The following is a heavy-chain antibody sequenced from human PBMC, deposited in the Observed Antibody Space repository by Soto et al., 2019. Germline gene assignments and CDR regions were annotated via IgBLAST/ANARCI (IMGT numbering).Heavy chain of an antibody. D-gene: IGHD3-16*01. J-gene: IGHJ6*02. Sequence: EVQLVESGGGLVKPGGSLRLSCAASGFTLSSYSINWVRQAPGKGLEWVSSISSSISYIYYADSVKGRFTISRDNAKNSLYLQMNSLQADDTAVYYCARDGGGKWGRYSYYGMDVWGQGTTVTVSS. CDR3: ARDGGGKWGRYSYYGMDV. V-gene: IGHV3-21*01. CDR1: GFTLSSYS. CDR2: ISSSISYI.